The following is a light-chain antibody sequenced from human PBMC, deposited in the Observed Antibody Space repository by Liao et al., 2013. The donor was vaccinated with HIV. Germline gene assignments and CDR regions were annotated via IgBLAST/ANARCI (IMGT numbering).Light chain of an antibody. CDR2: QDT. V-gene: IGLV3-21*01. CDR3: QAWDRNTAI. J-gene: IGLJ2*01. Sequence: SYVLPQPPSVSVAPGKTARITCGGNNIGSKSVHWYQQKPGQSPLLVIYQDTYRPSGIPERFSGSNSGNTATLTISGTQPMDEADYYCQAWDRNTAIFGGGTKLTVL. CDR1: NIGSKS.